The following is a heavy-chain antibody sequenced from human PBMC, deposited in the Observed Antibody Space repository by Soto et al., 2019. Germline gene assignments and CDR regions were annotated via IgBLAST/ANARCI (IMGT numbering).Heavy chain of an antibody. V-gene: IGHV1-69*02. D-gene: IGHD4-4*01. J-gene: IGHJ4*02. CDR1: GGTFSSYT. CDR3: ARQNDAYSPFDY. Sequence: QVQLVQSGAEVKKPGSSVKVSCKASGGTFSSYTISWVRQAPGQGLEWMGRIIPILDMADHAQKFQGRVTITADKSTSTAYMELSSLRSEDTAVYYCARQNDAYSPFDYWGQGTLLTVSS. CDR2: IIPILDMA.